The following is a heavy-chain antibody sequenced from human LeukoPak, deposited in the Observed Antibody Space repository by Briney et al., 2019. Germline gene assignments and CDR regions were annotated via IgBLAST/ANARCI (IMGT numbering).Heavy chain of an antibody. V-gene: IGHV3-66*01. J-gene: IGHJ4*02. CDR1: GVTVSNNY. CDR2: IYSGGST. Sequence: GGSLRLSCAASGVTVSNNYINWVRQAPGKGRERVSLIYSGGSTYYADSVKGRFTISRDNSKNTLYLQMNSLRAEDTAVYYCARDPPAVAANTYGWGQGTLVTVSS. CDR3: ARDPPAVAANTYG. D-gene: IGHD6-6*01.